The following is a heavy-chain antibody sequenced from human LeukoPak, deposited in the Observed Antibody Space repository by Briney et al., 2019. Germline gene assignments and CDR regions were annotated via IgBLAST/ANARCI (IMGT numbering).Heavy chain of an antibody. CDR3: AREGPGYSSYYYYGVDV. D-gene: IGHD3-9*01. CDR2: IDSGGAT. Sequence: GGSLRLSCAASGFIVSSTYMSWVRQAPAKGLEWVSVIDSGGATYYADSVKGRFTISRDSSKSTLYLQMNSLRAEDTAVYYCAREGPGYSSYYYYGVDVWGQGATVTVSS. CDR1: GFIVSSTY. J-gene: IGHJ6*02. V-gene: IGHV3-53*01.